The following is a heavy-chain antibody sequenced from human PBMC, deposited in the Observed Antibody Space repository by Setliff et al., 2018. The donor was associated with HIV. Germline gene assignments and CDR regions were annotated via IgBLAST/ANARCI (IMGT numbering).Heavy chain of an antibody. Sequence: ASVKVSCKPSGYTFTAYGLSWVRQAPGQGLEWMGWISTYSDETSYAQKLQGRVTMTTDTSTSTAYMELRKLTFDDTAVYYCARDVEHMMDVWGQGTTVTVSS. V-gene: IGHV1-18*01. J-gene: IGHJ6*02. CDR2: ISTYSDET. CDR1: GYTFTAYG. CDR3: ARDVEHMMDV.